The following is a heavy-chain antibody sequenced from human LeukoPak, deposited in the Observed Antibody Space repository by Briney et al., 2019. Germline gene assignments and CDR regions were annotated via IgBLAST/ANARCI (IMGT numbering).Heavy chain of an antibody. CDR2: IYYSGST. J-gene: IGHJ5*02. Sequence: PSQTLSLTCTVSGGSISSGGYYWSWIRQHPGKGLEWIGYIYYSGSTYYNPSLKSRVTISVDTSKNQFSLKLSSVTAADTAVYYCARGELYYDFWSGPNPANWFDPWGQGTLVTVSS. V-gene: IGHV4-31*03. CDR3: ARGELYYDFWSGPNPANWFDP. D-gene: IGHD3-3*01. CDR1: GGSISSGGYY.